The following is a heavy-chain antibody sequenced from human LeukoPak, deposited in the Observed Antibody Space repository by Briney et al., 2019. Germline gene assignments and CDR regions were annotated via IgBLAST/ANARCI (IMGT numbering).Heavy chain of an antibody. CDR2: IYHTGST. CDR3: ARGVYDILTGYLSWCFDL. D-gene: IGHD3-9*01. J-gene: IGHJ2*01. CDR1: GGSISSGGYS. Sequence: PSQTLSLTCAVSGGSISSGGYSWSWIRQPPGKGLEWIGYIYHTGSTVYNPSLKSRVTISLDRSKNQFSLKLSSVTAADTAVYYCARGVYDILTGYLSWCFDLWGRGTLVTVSS. V-gene: IGHV4-30-2*01.